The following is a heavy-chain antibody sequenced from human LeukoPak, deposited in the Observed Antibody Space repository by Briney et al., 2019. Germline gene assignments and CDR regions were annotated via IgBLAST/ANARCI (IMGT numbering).Heavy chain of an antibody. Sequence: PGGSLRLSCAASGFTFSRYSMNWVRQAPGKGLEWVSSISHSGYDIYYADSVKGRFTISRDNSKNTLYLQMNSLRAEDTAVYYCAKDSSSSWSLDAFDIWGQGTMVTVSS. CDR2: ISHSGYDI. J-gene: IGHJ3*02. CDR1: GFTFSRYS. V-gene: IGHV3-21*04. D-gene: IGHD6-13*01. CDR3: AKDSSSSWSLDAFDI.